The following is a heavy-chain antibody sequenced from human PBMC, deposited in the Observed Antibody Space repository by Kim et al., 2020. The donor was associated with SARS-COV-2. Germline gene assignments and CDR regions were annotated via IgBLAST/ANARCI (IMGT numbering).Heavy chain of an antibody. V-gene: IGHV3-64D*06. CDR3: VKGFFDWLIGDYYFDY. CDR1: GFTFSSYA. D-gene: IGHD3-9*01. Sequence: GGSLRLSCSASGFTFSSYAMHWVRQAPGKGLEYVSAISSNGGSTYYADSVKGRFTISRDNSKNTLYLQMSSLRAEDTAVYYCVKGFFDWLIGDYYFDYWGQGTLVTVSS. J-gene: IGHJ4*02. CDR2: ISSNGGST.